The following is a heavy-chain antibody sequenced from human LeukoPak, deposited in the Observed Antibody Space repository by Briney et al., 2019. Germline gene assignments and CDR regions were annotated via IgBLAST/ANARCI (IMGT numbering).Heavy chain of an antibody. CDR1: GGSISSGGYY. V-gene: IGHV4-61*08. Sequence: SETLSLTCTVSGGSISSGGYYWSWIRQHPGKGLEWIGYIYYSGSTYYNPSLKSRVTISVDTSKNQFSLKLSSVTAADTAVYYCARGGYDFCSGYFDYWGQGTLVTVSS. J-gene: IGHJ4*02. CDR2: IYYSGST. D-gene: IGHD3-3*01. CDR3: ARGGYDFCSGYFDY.